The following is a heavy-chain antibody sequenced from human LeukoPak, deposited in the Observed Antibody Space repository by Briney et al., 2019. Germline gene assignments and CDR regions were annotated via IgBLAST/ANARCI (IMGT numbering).Heavy chain of an antibody. CDR2: IYHSGST. V-gene: IGHV4-4*02. Sequence: SETLSLTCAVSGGSISSSNWWSWVRQPPGKGLEWIGEIYHSGSTNYNPSLKSRVTISVDKSKNQFSLKLSSVTAADTAVYYCARSLRGSSGYYSFYYWGQGTLVTVSS. CDR3: ARSLRGSSGYYSFYY. D-gene: IGHD3-22*01. CDR1: GGSISSSNW. J-gene: IGHJ4*02.